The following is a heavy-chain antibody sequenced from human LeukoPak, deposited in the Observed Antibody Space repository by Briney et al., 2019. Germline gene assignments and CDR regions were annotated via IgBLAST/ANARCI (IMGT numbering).Heavy chain of an antibody. CDR3: AKDTGIQLSYFDY. CDR1: GFTLSSYG. J-gene: IGHJ4*02. CDR2: ISGSGGIT. Sequence: GGSLRLSCAASGFTLSSYGMSWVRQAPGKGLEWVSVISGSGGITYYADSVKGRFTISRDNSKNMLYLQMNSLRAEDTAVYYCAKDTGIQLSYFDYWGQGTLVTVSS. V-gene: IGHV3-23*01. D-gene: IGHD5-18*01.